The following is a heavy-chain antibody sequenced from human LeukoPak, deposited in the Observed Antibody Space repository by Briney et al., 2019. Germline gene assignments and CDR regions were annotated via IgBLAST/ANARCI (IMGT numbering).Heavy chain of an antibody. D-gene: IGHD5-24*01. V-gene: IGHV3-15*01. CDR1: GFTFSNAW. CDR3: AKDLEMAPDY. J-gene: IGHJ4*02. Sequence: GGSLRLSCAASGFTFSNAWMSWVRQAPGKGLEWVGRIKSKTDGGTTDYAAPVKGRFTISRDDSKNTLYLQMNSLRAEDTAVYYCAKDLEMAPDYWGQGTLVTVSS. CDR2: IKSKTDGGTT.